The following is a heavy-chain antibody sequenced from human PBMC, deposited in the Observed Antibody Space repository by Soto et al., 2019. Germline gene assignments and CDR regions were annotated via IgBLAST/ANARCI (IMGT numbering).Heavy chain of an antibody. V-gene: IGHV3-33*01. Sequence: GGSLRLSCAASGFTFSSYGMHWVRQAPGKGLEWVAVIWYDGSNKYYADSVKGRFTISRDNSKNTLYLQMNSLRAEDTAVYYCARDWNYLYYFDYWGQGTLVTVSS. CDR3: ARDWNYLYYFDY. CDR1: GFTFSSYG. D-gene: IGHD1-7*01. CDR2: IWYDGSNK. J-gene: IGHJ4*02.